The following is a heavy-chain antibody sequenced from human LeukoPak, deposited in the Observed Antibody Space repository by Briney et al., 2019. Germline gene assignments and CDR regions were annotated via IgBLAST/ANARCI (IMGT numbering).Heavy chain of an antibody. D-gene: IGHD6-6*01. Sequence: SGPTLVNPTQTLTLTCTFSGFSLSTSGMCVSWIRQPPGKALEWLARIDWDDDKYYSTSLKTRLTISKDTSKNQVVLTMTNMDPVDTATYYCARIWGASASSSSFYFDYWGQGTLVTVSS. CDR2: IDWDDDK. CDR1: GFSLSTSGMC. CDR3: ARIWGASASSSSFYFDY. V-gene: IGHV2-70*11. J-gene: IGHJ4*02.